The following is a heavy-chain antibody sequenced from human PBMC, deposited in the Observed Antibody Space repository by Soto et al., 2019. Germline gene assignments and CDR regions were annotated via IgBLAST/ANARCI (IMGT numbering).Heavy chain of an antibody. D-gene: IGHD1-26*01. CDR2: ISAYNGDT. Sequence: ASVKVSCKASGYTFTSYGISWVRQAPGQGLEWMGWISAYNGDTNYAQKLQGRVTMTTDTSTSTAYMELRSLRSDDTAVYYCARVRWELPPSAFDYWGQGTLVTVSS. J-gene: IGHJ4*02. CDR3: ARVRWELPPSAFDY. CDR1: GYTFTSYG. V-gene: IGHV1-18*01.